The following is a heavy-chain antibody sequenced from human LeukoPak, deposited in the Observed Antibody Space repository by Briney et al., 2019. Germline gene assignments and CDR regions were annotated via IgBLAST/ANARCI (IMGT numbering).Heavy chain of an antibody. CDR1: GFSFNDYA. Sequence: GSLRLSCAASGFSFNDYAFHRVRQAPGKGLEWVAVISYDGTKKYYADSAKGRFTISRDNSKNTVYLQMDSLRVEDTAVYYCARGTSQGYCGGGACYGAFDIWGQGTMVTVSS. D-gene: IGHD2-15*01. V-gene: IGHV3-30-3*01. CDR2: ISYDGTKK. J-gene: IGHJ3*02. CDR3: ARGTSQGYCGGGACYGAFDI.